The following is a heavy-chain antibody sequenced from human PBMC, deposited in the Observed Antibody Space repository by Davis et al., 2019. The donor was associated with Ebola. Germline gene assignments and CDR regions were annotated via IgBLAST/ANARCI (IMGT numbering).Heavy chain of an antibody. Sequence: GESLKISCKGSGYSFTTFWIGWVRQMPGKGLEWMGIIYPGDSDTRYSPSFQGQVTISADKSISTAYLQWRSLKASDTAMYYCARQRGYCSSGSCFNAFDIWGQGTMVTVSS. CDR1: GYSFTTFW. V-gene: IGHV5-51*01. CDR3: ARQRGYCSSGSCFNAFDI. J-gene: IGHJ3*02. D-gene: IGHD2-15*01. CDR2: IYPGDSDT.